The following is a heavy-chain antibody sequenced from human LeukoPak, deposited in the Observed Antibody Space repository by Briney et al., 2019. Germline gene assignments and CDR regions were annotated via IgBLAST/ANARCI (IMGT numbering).Heavy chain of an antibody. Sequence: GGSLRLSCAASEFTFSSYSMNWVRQAPGKGLEWVSSISSSSSYIYYADSVKGRFTISRDNAKNSLHLQMNSLRAEDTAVYYCARGRFGSYISFDYWGQGTLVTVSS. V-gene: IGHV3-21*01. J-gene: IGHJ4*02. CDR2: ISSSSSYI. CDR3: ARGRFGSYISFDY. D-gene: IGHD1-26*01. CDR1: EFTFSSYS.